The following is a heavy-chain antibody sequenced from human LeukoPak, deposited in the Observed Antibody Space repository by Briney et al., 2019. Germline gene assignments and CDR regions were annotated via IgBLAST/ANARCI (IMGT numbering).Heavy chain of an antibody. Sequence: PSETLSLTCTVSGSSIGTYSWSWIRQPPGKGLEWVGYIYTTGSTHYNPSLKSRVTISVDTSKNQFSLKLSSVTAADTAVYYCARHGEYCGGDCRYYYYGMDVWGQGTTVTVSS. CDR2: IYTTGST. J-gene: IGHJ6*02. CDR1: GSSIGTYS. D-gene: IGHD2-21*02. V-gene: IGHV4-4*09. CDR3: ARHGEYCGGDCRYYYYGMDV.